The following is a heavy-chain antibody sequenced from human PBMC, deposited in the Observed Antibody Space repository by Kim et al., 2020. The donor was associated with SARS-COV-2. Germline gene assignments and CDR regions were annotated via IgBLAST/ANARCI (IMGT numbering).Heavy chain of an antibody. D-gene: IGHD3-3*01. CDR3: TTLGHITIFAGYYYGMDV. CDR2: IKSKTDGGTT. V-gene: IGHV3-15*01. Sequence: GGSLRLSCAASGFTFSNAWMSWVRQAPGKGLEWVGRIKSKTDGGTTDYAAPVKGRFTISRDDSKNTLYLQMNSLKTEDTAVYYCTTLGHITIFAGYYYGMDVWGQGTTVTVSS. CDR1: GFTFSNAW. J-gene: IGHJ6*02.